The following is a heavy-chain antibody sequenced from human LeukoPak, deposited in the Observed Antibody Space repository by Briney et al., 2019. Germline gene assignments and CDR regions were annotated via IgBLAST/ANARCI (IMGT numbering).Heavy chain of an antibody. CDR2: INPNSGGT. CDR3: AREGPNVLRFLEWLEYFQH. J-gene: IGHJ1*01. D-gene: IGHD3-3*01. Sequence: ASVKVSCKASGYTFTGYYMHWVRQAPGQGLEWMGWINPNSGGTNYAQKFQGRVTMTRDTSISTAYMELSRLRSDDTAVYYCAREGPNVLRFLEWLEYFQHWGQGTLVTVSS. V-gene: IGHV1-2*02. CDR1: GYTFTGYY.